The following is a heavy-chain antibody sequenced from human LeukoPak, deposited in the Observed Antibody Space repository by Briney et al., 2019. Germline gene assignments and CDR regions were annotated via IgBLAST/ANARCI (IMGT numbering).Heavy chain of an antibody. CDR1: GFVFGSYT. V-gene: IGHV3-48*01. D-gene: IGHD6-13*01. CDR3: ARGIAADGRGF. Sequence: PGGSLRLSCAASGFVFGSYTMNWVRQAPGKGLEWISHISSNSGTIYYANSVRGRFTISRDNAKNSLYLQMNSLRVEDTAVYYCARGIAADGRGFWGQGTLVTVSS. CDR2: ISSNSGTI. J-gene: IGHJ4*02.